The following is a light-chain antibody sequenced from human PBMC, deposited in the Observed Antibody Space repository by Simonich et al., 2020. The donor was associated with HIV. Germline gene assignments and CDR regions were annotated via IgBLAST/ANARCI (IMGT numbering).Light chain of an antibody. J-gene: IGLJ3*02. CDR2: EVS. Sequence: QSALTQPASVSGSPGQSITISCTGTSSDVGGYNYVSWYQQHPGKAPKVMIYEVSKRPSGVSNRFSASKSGNTASLTISGLQAEDEADYYCSSYAGGYTWVFGGGTKLTVL. CDR3: SSYAGGYTWV. V-gene: IGLV2-14*01. CDR1: SSDVGGYNY.